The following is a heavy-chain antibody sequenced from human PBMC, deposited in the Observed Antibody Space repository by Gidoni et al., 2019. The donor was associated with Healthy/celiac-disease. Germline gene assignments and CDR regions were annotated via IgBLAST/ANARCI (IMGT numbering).Heavy chain of an antibody. J-gene: IGHJ6*02. CDR3: ARALYYDFWSGYSYYYGMDV. CDR2: INHSGST. CDR1: GGSFSGYY. Sequence: QVQLQQWGAGLLKPSETLSLTCAVYGGSFSGYYWSWIRQPPGKGLEWIGEINHSGSTNYNPSLKSRVTISVDTSKNQFSLKLSSVTAADTAVYYCARALYYDFWSGYSYYYGMDVWGQGTTVTVSS. V-gene: IGHV4-34*01. D-gene: IGHD3-3*01.